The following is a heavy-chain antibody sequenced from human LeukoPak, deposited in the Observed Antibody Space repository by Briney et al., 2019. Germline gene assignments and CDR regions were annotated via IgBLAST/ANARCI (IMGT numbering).Heavy chain of an antibody. Sequence: SVKVSCKASGGTFSSYAISWVRQAPGQGLEWMGGIIPIFGTANYSQKFQGRVTITADESTSTAYMELSSLRSEDTAVYYCAGGRHGATPTYYYYYGMDVWGQGTTVTVSS. D-gene: IGHD5-12*01. CDR2: IIPIFGTA. V-gene: IGHV1-69*13. CDR3: AGGRHGATPTYYYYYGMDV. J-gene: IGHJ6*02. CDR1: GGTFSSYA.